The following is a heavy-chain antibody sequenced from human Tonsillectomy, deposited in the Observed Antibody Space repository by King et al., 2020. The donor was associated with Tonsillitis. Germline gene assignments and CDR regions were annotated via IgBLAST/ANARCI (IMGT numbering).Heavy chain of an antibody. CDR2: IRSQANSYAP. CDR3: TRRTQDDSGGYYYY. D-gene: IGHD3-22*01. V-gene: IGHV3-73*02. Sequence: VQLVESGGGLVHPGGSLKLSCAASGFTFSGSAMHWVRQASVKGLEWVGRIRSQANSYAPVYAGSGKGRFTNSRDDSKNTAYLQMNSLKTEDTAVYYCTRRTQDDSGGYYYYWGQGTLVTVSS. CDR1: GFTFSGSA. J-gene: IGHJ4*02.